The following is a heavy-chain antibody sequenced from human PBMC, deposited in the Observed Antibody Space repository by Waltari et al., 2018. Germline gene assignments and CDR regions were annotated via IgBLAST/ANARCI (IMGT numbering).Heavy chain of an antibody. D-gene: IGHD6-13*01. J-gene: IGHJ6*02. CDR1: GGSISSYY. CDR3: ARHLEVSAAAAAYYYYYGMDV. V-gene: IGHV4-59*08. Sequence: QVQLQESGPGLVKPPETLSLTCTVSGGSISSYYWSWIPPPPGTGREWIGYIYYSGSTNYNPSLKSRVTISVDTSKNQFSLKLSSVTAADTAVYYCARHLEVSAAAAAYYYYYGMDVWGQGTTVTVSS. CDR2: IYYSGST.